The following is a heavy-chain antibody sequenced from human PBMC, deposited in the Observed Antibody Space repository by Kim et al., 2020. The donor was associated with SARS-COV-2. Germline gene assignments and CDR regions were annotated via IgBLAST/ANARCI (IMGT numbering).Heavy chain of an antibody. CDR1: GGSISSSSYY. D-gene: IGHD1-20*01. V-gene: IGHV4-39*07. Sequence: SETLSLTCTVSGGSISSSSYYWGWIRQPPGKGLEWIGSIYYSGSTYYNPSLKSRVTISVDTSKNQFSLKLSSVTAADTAVYYCARESYNWNDTRSYYYGMDVWGQGTTVTVSS. J-gene: IGHJ6*02. CDR3: ARESYNWNDTRSYYYGMDV. CDR2: IYYSGST.